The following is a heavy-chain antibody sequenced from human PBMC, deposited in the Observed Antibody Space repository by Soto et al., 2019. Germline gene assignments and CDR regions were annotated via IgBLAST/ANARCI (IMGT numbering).Heavy chain of an antibody. V-gene: IGHV3-30*18. J-gene: IGHJ4*02. CDR3: AKDQLKGVVVAPTLLAY. Sequence: PGGSLRLSCAASGFTFSSYGMHWVRQAPGKGLEWVAVISYDGSNKYYADSVKGRFTISRDNSKNTLYLQMNSLRAEDTAVYYCAKDQLKGVVVAPTLLAYWGQGSLVTVSS. CDR2: ISYDGSNK. D-gene: IGHD3-22*01. CDR1: GFTFSSYG.